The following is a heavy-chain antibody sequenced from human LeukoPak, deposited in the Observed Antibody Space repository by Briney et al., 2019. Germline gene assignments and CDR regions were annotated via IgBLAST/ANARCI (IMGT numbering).Heavy chain of an antibody. D-gene: IGHD3-10*01. Sequence: AGGSLRLSFAVSEFTSRSFAMHWVRQAPGKGLEWIAVISFDGSKKQYVDSVKGRFSFSRDHSKNTLYLQMNSLRAEDTAVYYCARDQGTYGPLDYWGQGTLVTVSS. J-gene: IGHJ4*02. CDR2: ISFDGSKK. CDR3: ARDQGTYGPLDY. V-gene: IGHV3-30*04. CDR1: EFTSRSFA.